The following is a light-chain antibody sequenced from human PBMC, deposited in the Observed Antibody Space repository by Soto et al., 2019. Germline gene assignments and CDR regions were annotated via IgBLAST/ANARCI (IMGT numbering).Light chain of an antibody. J-gene: IGKJ1*01. Sequence: EIVLTQSPATLSLSPGERATLSCRASQSVSSSYLAWYQQKPGQAPRLLIYGASSRATGTPDRFSGSVSGTGFTLTISRLEPEDFAVYYCQQYGSSPPWTFGQGTKVDIK. V-gene: IGKV3-20*01. CDR3: QQYGSSPPWT. CDR2: GAS. CDR1: QSVSSSY.